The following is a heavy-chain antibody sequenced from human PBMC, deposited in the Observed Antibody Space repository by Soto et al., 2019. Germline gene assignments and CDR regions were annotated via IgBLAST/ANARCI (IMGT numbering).Heavy chain of an antibody. J-gene: IGHJ4*02. CDR3: GSVFEF. CDR2: VNSDGSDT. CDR1: GFTFRNYW. Sequence: EVQLVESGGGLVQPGGSLRLSCAASGFTFRNYWLHWVRQVPGRGPVWLSGVNSDGSDTFYADVVKGRFTISRDNAKNTLYLQMNSLRADDTDVYYCGSVFEFWGQGTLVTVPS. V-gene: IGHV3-74*01.